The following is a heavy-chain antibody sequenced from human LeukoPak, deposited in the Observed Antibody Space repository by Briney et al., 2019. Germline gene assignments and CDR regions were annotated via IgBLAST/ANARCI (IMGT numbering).Heavy chain of an antibody. CDR2: IYYSGSP. V-gene: IGHV4-39*07. CDR3: ARGYYDRLRVYFDY. J-gene: IGHJ4*02. Sequence: SETLSLTCTVSGGSISSSSYYWGWIRQPPGKGLEWIGSIYYSGSPYYNPSLKSRVTISVDTSKNQFSLKLSSVTAADTAVYYCARGYYDRLRVYFDYWGQGTLVTVSS. D-gene: IGHD3-22*01. CDR1: GGSISSSSYY.